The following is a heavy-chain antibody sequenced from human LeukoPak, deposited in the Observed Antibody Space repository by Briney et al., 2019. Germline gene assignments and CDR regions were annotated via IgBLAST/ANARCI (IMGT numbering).Heavy chain of an antibody. D-gene: IGHD2-2*01. J-gene: IGHJ6*03. Sequence: GGSLRLSCVASEFTMGNYWMRWVRQPPGRGLEWVANIKQEGSEKYYVDSVKGRFIITRDNAKNSLYLKMNSLRAQDTAVAYCAREKEGYCSRTSCYLDYYYYYIDVWGKGTTVTISS. V-gene: IGHV3-7*01. CDR3: AREKEGYCSRTSCYLDYYYYYIDV. CDR2: IKQEGSEK. CDR1: EFTMGNYW.